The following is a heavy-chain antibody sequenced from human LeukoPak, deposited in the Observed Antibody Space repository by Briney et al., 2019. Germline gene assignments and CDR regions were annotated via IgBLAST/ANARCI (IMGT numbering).Heavy chain of an antibody. J-gene: IGHJ4*02. CDR1: GYTFTGYY. CDR3: ASGDQHHRLPY. Sequence: ASVKVSCKASGYTFTGYYMHWVRQAPGQGLEWMGWINANSDETNYAQKFQGRVTMTRDTSISTAYMELSRLRSDDTAVYYCASGDQHHRLPYWGQGTLVTVSS. CDR2: INANSDET. V-gene: IGHV1-2*02. D-gene: IGHD2-2*01.